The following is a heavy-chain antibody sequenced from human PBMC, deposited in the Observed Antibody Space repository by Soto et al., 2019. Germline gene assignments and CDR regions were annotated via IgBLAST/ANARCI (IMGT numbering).Heavy chain of an antibody. CDR2: INPNSGGT. CDR1: GYTFTGYY. J-gene: IGHJ5*02. V-gene: IGHV1-2*02. D-gene: IGHD2-15*01. CDR3: AREHCSGGSCYSGYNWFDP. Sequence: QVQLVQSGAEVKKPGASVKVSCKASGYTFTGYYMHWVRQAPGQGLEWMGWINPNSGGTNYAQKVQGRVTMTRDTSISTAYMELSRLRSDDTAVYYCAREHCSGGSCYSGYNWFDPWGQGTLVTVSS.